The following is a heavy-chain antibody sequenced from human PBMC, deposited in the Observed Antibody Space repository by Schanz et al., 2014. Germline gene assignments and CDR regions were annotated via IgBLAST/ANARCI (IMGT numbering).Heavy chain of an antibody. J-gene: IGHJ3*02. D-gene: IGHD3-10*01. CDR3: AKGRFGELSAFDI. CDR1: GFNFNNFA. Sequence: EVQLLESGGGLVQPGGSLRLSCAASGFNFNNFAMTWVRQAPGKGLEYVSSISSKGDMTFYGNSVKGRFTISRDNSKNTLYLQMNSLRAEDTAVYYCAKGRFGELSAFDIWGQGTMVTVSS. V-gene: IGHV3-64*01. CDR2: ISSKGDMT.